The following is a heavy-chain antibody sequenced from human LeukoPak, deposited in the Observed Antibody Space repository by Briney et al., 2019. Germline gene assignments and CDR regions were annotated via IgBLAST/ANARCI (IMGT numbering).Heavy chain of an antibody. Sequence: ASVTVSSKASGYTFTSYYMHWVRQAPGQGLEWMGIINPSGGDTSYAQKFQGRLTMTGDTSTNTVYMELTSLRSEDTAVYYCAREVMDNLRFDYWGHGTPVTVSS. D-gene: IGHD1-14*01. CDR3: AREVMDNLRFDY. CDR1: GYTFTSYY. CDR2: INPSGGDT. J-gene: IGHJ4*01. V-gene: IGHV1-46*01.